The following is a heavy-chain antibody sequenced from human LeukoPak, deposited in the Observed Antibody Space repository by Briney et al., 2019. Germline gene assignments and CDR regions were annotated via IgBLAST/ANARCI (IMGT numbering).Heavy chain of an antibody. CDR3: ATDYLSDILTGSKY. J-gene: IGHJ4*02. V-gene: IGHV3-15*01. CDR2: IKSKTDGGTT. Sequence: GGSLPLFCAASGFTFSHAWMSWVRQAPGKGLEWVGRIKSKTDGGTTDYAAPVKGRFTISRDDSKNTLYLQMNSLKMEDSAVYYCATDYLSDILTGSKYWGQGTLVTVSS. D-gene: IGHD3-9*01. CDR1: GFTFSHAW.